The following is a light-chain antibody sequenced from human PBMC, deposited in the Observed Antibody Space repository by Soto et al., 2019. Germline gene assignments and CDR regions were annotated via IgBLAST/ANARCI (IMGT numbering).Light chain of an antibody. Sequence: QSVLTQPPSASGTHGQRVTISCSGSSSNIGSNTVNWYQQLPGTAPKLLIYSNNQRPSGVPDRFSGSKSGTSASLAISGLQSEDEADYYCAAWDDSLNGGYVFGTGTKLTVL. V-gene: IGLV1-44*01. J-gene: IGLJ1*01. CDR1: SSNIGSNT. CDR2: SNN. CDR3: AAWDDSLNGGYV.